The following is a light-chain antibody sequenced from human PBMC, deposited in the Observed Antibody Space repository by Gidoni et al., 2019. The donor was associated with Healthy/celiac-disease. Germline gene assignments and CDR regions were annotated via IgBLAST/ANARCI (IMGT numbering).Light chain of an antibody. Sequence: EIVLTQSPATLSLSPGARATLSCRASQSVSSYLAWYQQKPGQAPRLRIYDASNRATGIPARFSGSGSGTDFTRTSSSLEPEDFAVYYCQQRSNWPPLTFGGGTKVEIK. CDR1: QSVSSY. V-gene: IGKV3-11*01. J-gene: IGKJ4*01. CDR3: QQRSNWPPLT. CDR2: DAS.